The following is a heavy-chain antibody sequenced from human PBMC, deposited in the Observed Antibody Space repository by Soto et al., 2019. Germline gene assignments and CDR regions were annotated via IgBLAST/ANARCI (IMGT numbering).Heavy chain of an antibody. CDR2: IYYSGST. J-gene: IGHJ4*02. CDR1: GGSISSYF. V-gene: IGHV4-59*01. Sequence: QVQLQESGPGLVKPSETLSLTCTVSGGSISSYFWSWIRQPPGKGLEWIGYIYYSGSTNYNPSLKSRVTMSVDTSENQFSLKLSSVTAADTALYCCARRYCSGGSCYSGFDYWGQGTLVTVS. CDR3: ARRYCSGGSCYSGFDY. D-gene: IGHD2-15*01.